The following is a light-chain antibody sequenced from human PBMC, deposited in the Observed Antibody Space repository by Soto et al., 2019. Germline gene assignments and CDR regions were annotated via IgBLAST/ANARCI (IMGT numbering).Light chain of an antibody. CDR2: GAS. Sequence: EIVIAHSPATLSFSPVERATLSCRASQSVSSNLAWYQQHPGQPPRLLLYGASTRATGIPARFSGSGSGTEFTLTISSLQSEDFAVYYCQQYNNWPPITFGQGTRLEIK. CDR3: QQYNNWPPIT. V-gene: IGKV3-15*01. J-gene: IGKJ5*01. CDR1: QSVSSN.